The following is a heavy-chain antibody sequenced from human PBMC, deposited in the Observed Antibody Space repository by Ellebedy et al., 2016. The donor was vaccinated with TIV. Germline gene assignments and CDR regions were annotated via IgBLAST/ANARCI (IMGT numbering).Heavy chain of an antibody. Sequence: SGPTLVKPTETLTLTCTVSGFSLSNARMGVSWIRQPPGKALEWLARIDWDDDKYYSTSLKTRLTISKDTSKNQVLLTMTNMDPVDTATYYCARMRVGVVTTLNWFDPWGQGTLVTVSS. D-gene: IGHD2-21*02. CDR2: IDWDDDK. J-gene: IGHJ5*02. V-gene: IGHV2-70*11. CDR3: ARMRVGVVTTLNWFDP. CDR1: GFSLSNARMG.